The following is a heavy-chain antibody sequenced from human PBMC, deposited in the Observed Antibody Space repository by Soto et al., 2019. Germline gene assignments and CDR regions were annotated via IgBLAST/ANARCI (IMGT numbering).Heavy chain of an antibody. CDR1: GYSFTSYC. D-gene: IGHD1-26*01. CDR2: IYPGDSDT. V-gene: IGHV5-51*01. Sequence: PGESLKISCKGSGYSFTSYCIGWVLQMPWKGLEWMGIIYPGDSDTRYSPSFQGQVTISADKSISTAYLQWSSLKASDTAMYYCARGSGSYGPHYYGMDVWGQGTTVTVSS. J-gene: IGHJ6*02. CDR3: ARGSGSYGPHYYGMDV.